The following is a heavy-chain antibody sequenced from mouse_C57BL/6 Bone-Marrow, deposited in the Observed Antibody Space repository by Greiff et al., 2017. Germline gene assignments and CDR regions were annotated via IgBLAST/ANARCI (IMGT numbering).Heavy chain of an antibody. V-gene: IGHV1-4*01. J-gene: IGHJ3*01. CDR1: GYTFTSYT. CDR2: INPSSGYT. Sequence: VQLKESGAELARPGASVKMSCKASGYTFTSYTMNWVKQRPGQGLEWIGYINPSSGYTKYNQKFKDKATLTADTSSSTAYMQLSSLTSEDSAVYYGARVGGFAYAGQGTLITVSA. CDR3: ARVGGFAY.